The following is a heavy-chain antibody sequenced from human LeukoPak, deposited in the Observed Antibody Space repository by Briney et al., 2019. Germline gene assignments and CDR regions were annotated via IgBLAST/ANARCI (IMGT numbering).Heavy chain of an antibody. V-gene: IGHV4-39*07. Sequence: PSETLSLTCTVSGGSLSSSDYYWGWIRQPPGKGLEWIGNIYYTGSSSYNSSLKSRVTISVDTSKNQFSLQLSSVTAADTAVYYCARENYCANGVCWAFDPWGQGTLVTVSS. J-gene: IGHJ5*02. CDR1: GGSLSSSDYY. CDR2: IYYTGSS. CDR3: ARENYCANGVCWAFDP. D-gene: IGHD2-8*01.